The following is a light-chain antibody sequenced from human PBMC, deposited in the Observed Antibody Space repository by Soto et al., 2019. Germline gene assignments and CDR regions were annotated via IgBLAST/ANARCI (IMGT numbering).Light chain of an antibody. Sequence: EIVLTQSPGTLSLSPGERATLSCRASQSVSSSYLAWYQQKPGQAPRLLIYGASSRATGIPDRFSGSGSGTDFTLTISSLQSEDIAVYYCQQYNKWPPRFTFGPGTKVEIK. CDR3: QQYNKWPPRFT. J-gene: IGKJ3*01. V-gene: IGKV3-20*01. CDR2: GAS. CDR1: QSVSSSY.